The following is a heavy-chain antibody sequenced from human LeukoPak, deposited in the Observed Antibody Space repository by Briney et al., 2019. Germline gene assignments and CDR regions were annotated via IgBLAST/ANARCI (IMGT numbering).Heavy chain of an antibody. CDR1: GGSFSSGDFY. CDR2: IYYSGST. J-gene: IGHJ4*02. V-gene: IGHV4-30-4*01. D-gene: IGHD3-22*01. Sequence: PSETLSLTCTVSGGSFSSGDFYWSWIRQPPGKGLEWIGYIYYSGSTYYNPSLKSRVAISVDTSKNQFSLKLSSVTAADTAVYYCARVPYYYDSGGYSSRWFDYWGQGTLVTVSS. CDR3: ARVPYYYDSGGYSSRWFDY.